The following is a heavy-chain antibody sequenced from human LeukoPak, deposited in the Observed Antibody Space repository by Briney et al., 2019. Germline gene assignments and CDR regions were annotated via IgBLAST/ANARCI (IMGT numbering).Heavy chain of an antibody. V-gene: IGHV3-23*01. CDR3: AKEGRRVARLYYYYYGMDV. CDR1: GFTFSSYA. CDR2: ISSSSGGT. J-gene: IGHJ6*02. Sequence: GGSLRLSCAASGFTFSSYAMSWVRQAPGKGLEWVSGISSSSGGTYYADSVKGRFTISRDNSKNTLYLQMNSLRAEDTAVYYCAKEGRRVARLYYYYYGMDVWGQGTTVTVSS. D-gene: IGHD5-12*01.